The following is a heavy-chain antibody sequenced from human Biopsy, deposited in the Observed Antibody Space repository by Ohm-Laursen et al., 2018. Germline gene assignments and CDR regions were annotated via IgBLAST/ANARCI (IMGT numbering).Heavy chain of an antibody. V-gene: IGHV3-53*05. J-gene: IGHJ6*02. D-gene: IGHD5-24*01. Sequence: SLRLSCAASGFSISINYMSWVRQAPGKGLEWISVSNSGGSTYYADSVKDRFTISRDNSNNAVFLQMNSLRAEDTAVYYCARAGVGSDGTDSYYYGMDVWGPGTTVTVSS. CDR1: GFSISINY. CDR2: SNSGGST. CDR3: ARAGVGSDGTDSYYYGMDV.